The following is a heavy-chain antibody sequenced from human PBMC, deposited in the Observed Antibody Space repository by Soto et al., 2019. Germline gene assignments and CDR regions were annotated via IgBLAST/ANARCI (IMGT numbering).Heavy chain of an antibody. CDR2: IYPGDSDT. D-gene: IGHD4-4*01. J-gene: IGHJ6*02. V-gene: IGHV5-51*01. CDR3: ARLRMTTDYYYYYGMDV. Sequence: GESLKISCKGSGYSFTSYWIGWVRQMPGKGLERTGIIYPGDSDTRYSPSFQGQVTISADKSISTAYLQWSSLKASDTAMYYCARLRMTTDYYYYYGMDVWGQGTTVTVSS. CDR1: GYSFTSYW.